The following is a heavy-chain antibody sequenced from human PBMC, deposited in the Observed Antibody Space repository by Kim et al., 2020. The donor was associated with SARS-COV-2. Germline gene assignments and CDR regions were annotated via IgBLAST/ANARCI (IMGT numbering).Heavy chain of an antibody. J-gene: IGHJ4*02. CDR2: IYYSGST. Sequence: SETLSLTCTVSGGSISSSSYYWGWIRQPPGKGLEWIGSIYYSGSTYYNPSLKSRVTISVDTSKNQFSLKLSSVTAADTAVYYCARHHLYGDRDYWGQGTLVTVSS. CDR3: ARHHLYGDRDY. V-gene: IGHV4-39*01. D-gene: IGHD4-17*01. CDR1: GGSISSSSYY.